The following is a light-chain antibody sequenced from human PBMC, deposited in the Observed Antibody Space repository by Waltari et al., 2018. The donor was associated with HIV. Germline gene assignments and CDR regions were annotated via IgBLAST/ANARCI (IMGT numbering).Light chain of an antibody. CDR3: GSYTSSSTYV. J-gene: IGLJ1*01. CDR2: DVD. Sequence: QSALTQPASVSGSPGKSTTLPCSGTSSDCGSYTYSSWYQHHPGQAPKLMIYDVDNRLPGVSSRFSGSKSGNTASLTISGLRAEDEADYYCGSYTSSSTYVFGTGTEVTVL. CDR1: SSDCGSYTY. V-gene: IGLV2-14*03.